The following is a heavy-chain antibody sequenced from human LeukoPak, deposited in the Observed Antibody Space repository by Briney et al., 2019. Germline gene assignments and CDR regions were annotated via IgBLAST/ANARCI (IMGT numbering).Heavy chain of an antibody. CDR3: ARLSYGTRNRNYYYYYYMDV. V-gene: IGHV4-4*07. CDR1: GGSISSYY. Sequence: PSETLSLTCTVSGGSISSYYWSWIRQPAGKGLEWIGRIYTSGSTNYNPSLKSRVTMSVDTSKNQFSLKLSSVTAADTAVYYCARLSYGTRNRNYYYYYYMDVWGKGTTVTVSS. J-gene: IGHJ6*03. CDR2: IYTSGST. D-gene: IGHD1-14*01.